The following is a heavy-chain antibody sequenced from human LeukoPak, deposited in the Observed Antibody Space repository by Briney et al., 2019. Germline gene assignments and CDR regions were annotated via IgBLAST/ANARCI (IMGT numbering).Heavy chain of an antibody. J-gene: IGHJ3*02. Sequence: DSVKVSCKASGYTFTGYYMHWVRQAPGQGLEWMGWINPNSGGTNYAQKFQGRVTMTRDTSISTAYMELSRLRSDDTAVYYCARDGGEGYCSGGSCYSTAGAFDIWGQATMATVSS. CDR3: ARDGGEGYCSGGSCYSTAGAFDI. CDR2: INPNSGGT. D-gene: IGHD2-15*01. V-gene: IGHV1-2*02. CDR1: GYTFTGYY.